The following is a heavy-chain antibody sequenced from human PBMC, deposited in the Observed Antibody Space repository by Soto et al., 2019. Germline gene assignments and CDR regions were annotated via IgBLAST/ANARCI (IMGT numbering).Heavy chain of an antibody. Sequence: QVTLKESGPVLVKPTETLTLTCTVSGFSLSNARMGVSWIRQPPGKAMEWLAHIFSNDEKSYSTSLKSRLTISKATSKSQVVISMTNMDPVDTATYYCARMRSSWFLFDPWGQGTLVTVSS. CDR2: IFSNDEK. J-gene: IGHJ5*02. CDR3: ARMRSSWFLFDP. CDR1: GFSLSNARMG. D-gene: IGHD6-13*01. V-gene: IGHV2-26*01.